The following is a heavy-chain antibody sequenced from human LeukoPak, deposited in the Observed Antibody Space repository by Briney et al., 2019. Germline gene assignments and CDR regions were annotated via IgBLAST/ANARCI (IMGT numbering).Heavy chain of an antibody. CDR3: ARDPAWGAIDY. Sequence: PGGSLRLSCAVSGFGIGSSWMSWVRQTPGKGLEWVADMNEDGSGTYYVDSMKGRFTVSRDNAQNLVYLQMYSLRVEDTGVYYCARDPAWGAIDYWGQGTLVTVSS. J-gene: IGHJ4*02. V-gene: IGHV3-7*01. CDR2: MNEDGSGT. CDR1: GFGIGSSW. D-gene: IGHD7-27*01.